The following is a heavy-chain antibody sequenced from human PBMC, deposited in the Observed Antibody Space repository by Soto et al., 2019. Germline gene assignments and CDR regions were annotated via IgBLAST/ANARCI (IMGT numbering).Heavy chain of an antibody. V-gene: IGHV4-59*01. Sequence: SETLSLTCTVSGGSISSYYWSWIRQPPGKGLEWIGYIYYSGSTNYNPSLKSRVTISVDTSKNQFSLKLSSVTAADTAVYYCARDPYGDYAFDIWGQGTMVTVSS. J-gene: IGHJ3*02. CDR1: GGSISSYY. CDR3: ARDPYGDYAFDI. CDR2: IYYSGST. D-gene: IGHD4-17*01.